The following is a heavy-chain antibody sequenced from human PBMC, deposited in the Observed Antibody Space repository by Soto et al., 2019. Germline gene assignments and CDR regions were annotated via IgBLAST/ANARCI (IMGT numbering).Heavy chain of an antibody. CDR2: IKSKNDGGTT. CDR1: GITFSNAW. D-gene: IGHD3-10*01. Sequence: EVQLVESGGGLVMPGGSLRLSCAASGITFSNAWMSWVRQAPGKGLEWVGRIKSKNDGGTTDYAAPVKGRFTISRDDSKNTLYLQMKSLKTEDTAFYYCSTNRGRNWGQGTLVTVSS. J-gene: IGHJ4*02. V-gene: IGHV3-15*01. CDR3: STNRGRN.